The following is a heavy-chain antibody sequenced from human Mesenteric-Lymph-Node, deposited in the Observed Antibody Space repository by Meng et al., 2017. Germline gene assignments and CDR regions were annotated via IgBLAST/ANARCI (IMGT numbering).Heavy chain of an antibody. D-gene: IGHD3-10*01. V-gene: IGHV4-39*07. CDR1: GGSISSSSYY. Sequence: SETLSLTCTVSGGSISSSSYYWGWIRQPPGKGLEWIGSIYYSGSTYYNPSLKSRVTISVDTSKNQFSLKLSSVTAADTAVYYCARESVLVRGVFDYWGQGTLVTVSS. CDR3: ARESVLVRGVFDY. J-gene: IGHJ4*02. CDR2: IYYSGST.